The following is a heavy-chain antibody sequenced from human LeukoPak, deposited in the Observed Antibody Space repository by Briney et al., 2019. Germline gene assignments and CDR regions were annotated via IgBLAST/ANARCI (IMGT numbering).Heavy chain of an antibody. Sequence: SVKVSCKASGGTFSSYAISWVRQAPGQGLEWMGRIIPIFGIANYAQKFQGRVTITADKSTSTAYMELGSLRSEDTAVYYCARGSPSPSGPVDHWGQGTLVTVSS. D-gene: IGHD6-19*01. J-gene: IGHJ4*02. CDR1: GGTFSSYA. CDR2: IIPIFGIA. V-gene: IGHV1-69*04. CDR3: ARGSPSPSGPVDH.